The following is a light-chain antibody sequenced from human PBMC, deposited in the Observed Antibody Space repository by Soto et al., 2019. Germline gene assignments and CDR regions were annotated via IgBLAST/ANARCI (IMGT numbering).Light chain of an antibody. V-gene: IGLV7-43*01. J-gene: IGLJ7*01. CDR1: TGAVTSGHF. Sequence: QAVVTQEPSLTVSPGGTVTLTCASSTGAVTSGHFPNWFQQKPGQAPRALIHNTNNKHSWTPARFSGSLLGGKAALTLSGAQPEDEAEYYCLLYYGGAHVFGAGTQLTVL. CDR3: LLYYGGAHV. CDR2: NTN.